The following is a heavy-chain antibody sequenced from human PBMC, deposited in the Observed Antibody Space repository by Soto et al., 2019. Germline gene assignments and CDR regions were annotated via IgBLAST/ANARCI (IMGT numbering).Heavy chain of an antibody. D-gene: IGHD6-19*01. CDR3: ARRYGWNFDY. CDR1: GGSISSSNYY. V-gene: IGHV4-39*01. CDR2: IYYSGNT. J-gene: IGHJ4*02. Sequence: PSETLSLTCTVSGGSISSSNYYWGWIRQPPGKGLEWIGSIYYSGNTYYNPSLKSRVTMSIDTSKNQFSLKLSSVTAADTAVYYCARRYGWNFDYWGQGTLVTVSS.